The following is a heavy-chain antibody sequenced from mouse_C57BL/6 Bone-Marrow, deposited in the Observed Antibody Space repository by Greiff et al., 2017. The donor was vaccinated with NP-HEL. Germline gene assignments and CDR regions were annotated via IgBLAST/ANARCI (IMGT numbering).Heavy chain of an antibody. CDR3: ARVRY. Sequence: VQLKESGPGLVKPSQSLSLTCSVTGYSITSGYYWNWIRQFPGNKLEWMGYISYDGSNNYNPSLKNRISITRDTSKNQFFLKLNSVTTEDTATYYCARVRYWGQGTLVTVSA. CDR1: GYSITSGYY. CDR2: ISYDGSN. J-gene: IGHJ3*01. V-gene: IGHV3-6*01.